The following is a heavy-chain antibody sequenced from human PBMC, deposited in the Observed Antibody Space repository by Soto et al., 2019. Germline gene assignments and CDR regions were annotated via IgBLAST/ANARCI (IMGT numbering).Heavy chain of an antibody. J-gene: IGHJ4*02. V-gene: IGHV1-46*01. CDR3: ARPPYSGCINAVCYPLDY. Sequence: QVQLVQSGAEVKKPGASVKISSKASGYTFTSYYMHWVRQAPGQGLEWMGIINPSGGSTNYAQKLQGRVAMTRDTSTSTVYMELNSLRSEDTAVYYCARPPYSGCINAVCYPLDYWGQGTLVTVSS. CDR1: GYTFTSYY. CDR2: INPSGGST. D-gene: IGHD2-8*01.